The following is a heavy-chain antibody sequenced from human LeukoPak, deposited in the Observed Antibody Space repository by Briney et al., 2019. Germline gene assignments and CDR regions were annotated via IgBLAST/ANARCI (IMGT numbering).Heavy chain of an antibody. J-gene: IGHJ5*02. Sequence: GGSLRLSCTASGFAFADFALNGVRQAPGRGLEWVGFISSTDYGGTTEYAASVKGRFVISRDDSKSIVYLQMNSLRVEDTAVYFCARDRAALQDWVEFDPWGQGTPVIVSS. CDR1: GFAFADFA. CDR3: ARDRAALQDWVEFDP. CDR2: ISSTDYGGTT. D-gene: IGHD3/OR15-3a*01. V-gene: IGHV3-49*04.